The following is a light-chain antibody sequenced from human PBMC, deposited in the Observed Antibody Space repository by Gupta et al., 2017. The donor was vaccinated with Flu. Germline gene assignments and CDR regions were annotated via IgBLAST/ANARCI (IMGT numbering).Light chain of an antibody. V-gene: IGKV1-39*01. CDR2: AAS. J-gene: IGKJ4*01. CDR1: QRISIY. CDR3: HQTYTYPVA. Sequence: PSSLSASVGDRVTITCRTNQRISIYLNWYQQRPGKAPKVLISAASRLQSGVPSRFSGSGSGTDFALSISRLQPEDFATYFCHQTYTYPVAFGRGTKVDIK.